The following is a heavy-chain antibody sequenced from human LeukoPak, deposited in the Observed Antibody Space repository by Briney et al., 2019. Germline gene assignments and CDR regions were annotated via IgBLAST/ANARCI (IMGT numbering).Heavy chain of an antibody. CDR3: ARSNPPIYYYDSSGYSHFDY. V-gene: IGHV1-46*01. CDR2: INPSGGST. J-gene: IGHJ4*02. D-gene: IGHD3-22*01. Sequence: GASVKVSCKASGYTFTGYWMHWVRQAPGQGLEWMGIINPSGGSTSYAQKFQGRVTMTRDTSTSTVYMELSSLRSEDTAVYYCARSNPPIYYYDSSGYSHFDYWGQGTLVTVSS. CDR1: GYTFTGYW.